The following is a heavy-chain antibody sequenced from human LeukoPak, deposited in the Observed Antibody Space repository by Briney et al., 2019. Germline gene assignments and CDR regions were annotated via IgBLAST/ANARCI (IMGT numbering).Heavy chain of an antibody. D-gene: IGHD5-24*01. V-gene: IGHV3-21*01. CDR2: VSSGSSYM. CDR3: ARGKGRDGYKPFDY. CDR1: GFTFSTYT. Sequence: GGSLRLSCAASGFTFSTYTMSWVRQAPGKGLEWVSSVSSGSSYMYYADSVKGRFTISRDNSKNTLYLQMNSLRAEHTAVYYCARGKGRDGYKPFDYWGQGTLVTVSS. J-gene: IGHJ4*02.